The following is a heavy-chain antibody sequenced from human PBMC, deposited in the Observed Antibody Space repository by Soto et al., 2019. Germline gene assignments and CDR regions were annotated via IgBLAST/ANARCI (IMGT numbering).Heavy chain of an antibody. Sequence: GWSLRLSCAASGFTFSDYYMSWIRQAPGKGLEWVSYISSSSSYTNYADSVKGRFTISRDNAKNSLYLQMNSLRAEDTAVYYCARDLYNPRGYSNGMDVWGQGTTVTVSS. V-gene: IGHV3-11*06. D-gene: IGHD3-22*01. CDR1: GFTFSDYY. CDR2: ISSSSSYT. CDR3: ARDLYNPRGYSNGMDV. J-gene: IGHJ6*02.